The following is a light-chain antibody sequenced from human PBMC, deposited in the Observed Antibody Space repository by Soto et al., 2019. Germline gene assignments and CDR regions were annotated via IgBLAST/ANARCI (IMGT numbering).Light chain of an antibody. Sequence: DIVMTQSPDSLPMSLGERATINCNSSQSVLYSSNNKNYLAWYQQKPGQPPKLLIYWASIRASGVPDRFSGSGSGTDFSLSITSLQTEDVAVYYCQHYYTTPRTFGQVTRLEI. V-gene: IGKV4-1*01. CDR3: QHYYTTPRT. J-gene: IGKJ2*02. CDR1: QSVLYSSNNKNY. CDR2: WAS.